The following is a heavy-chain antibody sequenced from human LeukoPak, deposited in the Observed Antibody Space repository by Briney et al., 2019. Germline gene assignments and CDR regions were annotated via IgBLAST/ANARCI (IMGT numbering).Heavy chain of an antibody. CDR1: GGSFSGYY. D-gene: IGHD1-26*01. J-gene: IGHJ3*02. V-gene: IGHV4-34*01. Sequence: SETLSLTCAVYGGSFSGYYWSWIRQPPGKGLEWIGEINHSGSTNYNPSLKSRVTISVDTSKNQFSLKLSSVTAADTAVYYCARGRVVGATSLFWTDAFDIWGQGTMVTVSS. CDR3: ARGRVVGATSLFWTDAFDI. CDR2: INHSGST.